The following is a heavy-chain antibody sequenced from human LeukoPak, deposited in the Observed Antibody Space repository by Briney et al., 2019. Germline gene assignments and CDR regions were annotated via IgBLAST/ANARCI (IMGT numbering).Heavy chain of an antibody. Sequence: PPETLSLTCTVSGGSISSYYWSWIRQPPGKGLEWIGYIYYSGSTNYNPSLKSRVTISVDTSKNQFSLKLSSVTAADTAVYYCARHAGYYYDSSGYYYWYFDLWGRGTLVTVSS. CDR1: GGSISSYY. CDR2: IYYSGST. J-gene: IGHJ2*01. CDR3: ARHAGYYYDSSGYYYWYFDL. V-gene: IGHV4-59*08. D-gene: IGHD3-22*01.